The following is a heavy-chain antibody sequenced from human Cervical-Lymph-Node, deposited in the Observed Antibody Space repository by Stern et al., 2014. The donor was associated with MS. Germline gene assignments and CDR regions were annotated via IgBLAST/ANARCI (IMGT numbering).Heavy chain of an antibody. CDR1: GFTFSSYG. J-gene: IGHJ4*02. V-gene: IGHV3-33*01. CDR3: ARDRGGKGPVDY. D-gene: IGHD3-10*01. Sequence: VQLVESGGGVVQPGRSLRLSCAASGFTFSSYGMHWVRQAPGKGLEWVAVIWYDGRNKYYADSVKGRFTISRDNSKNTLYLQMNSLRAEDTAVYYCARDRGGKGPVDYWGQGTLVTVSS. CDR2: IWYDGRNK.